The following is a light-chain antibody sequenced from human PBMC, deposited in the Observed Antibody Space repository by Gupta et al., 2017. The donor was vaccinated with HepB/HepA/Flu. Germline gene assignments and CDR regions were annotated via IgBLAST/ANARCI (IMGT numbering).Light chain of an antibody. CDR2: KVS. CDR1: QSLVHGDGNTY. Sequence: DVVLTQSPLSLPVSLGQPASISCRASQSLVHGDGNTYLNWFQQRPGQSPRRLIYKVSDRDSGVPDRFSGSGSCTDFTLRISRVEAEDVGVYYCMQATQWPYTFGQWTKLEIK. V-gene: IGKV2-30*02. CDR3: MQATQWPYT. J-gene: IGKJ2*01.